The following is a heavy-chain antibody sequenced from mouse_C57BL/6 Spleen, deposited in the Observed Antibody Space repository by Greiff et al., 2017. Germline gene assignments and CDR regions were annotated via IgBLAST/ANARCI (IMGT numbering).Heavy chain of an antibody. V-gene: IGHV1-52*01. CDR1: GYTFTSYW. CDR2: IDPSDSET. CDR3: ARDDYPAWFAY. D-gene: IGHD2-4*01. J-gene: IGHJ3*01. Sequence: QVQLQQPGAELVRPGSSVKLSCKASGYTFTSYWMHWVKQRPIQGLDWIGNIDPSDSETHSNQKFKDKATLTVDKSSSTAYMQLSSLTSEDSAVYYCARDDYPAWFAYWGQGTLVTVSA.